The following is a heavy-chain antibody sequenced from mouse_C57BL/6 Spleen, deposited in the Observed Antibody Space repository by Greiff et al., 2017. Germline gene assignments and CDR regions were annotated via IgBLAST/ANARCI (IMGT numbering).Heavy chain of an antibody. CDR2: IDPSDSYT. Sequence: QVQLQQPGAELVKPGASVKLSCKASGYTFTSYWMQWVKQRPGQGLEWIGEIDPSDSYTNYNQKFKGKATLTVDTSSSTAYMQLSSLTSEDSAVYDCARYNYGSSYPFAYWGQGTLVTVSA. J-gene: IGHJ3*01. CDR3: ARYNYGSSYPFAY. V-gene: IGHV1-50*01. CDR1: GYTFTSYW. D-gene: IGHD1-1*01.